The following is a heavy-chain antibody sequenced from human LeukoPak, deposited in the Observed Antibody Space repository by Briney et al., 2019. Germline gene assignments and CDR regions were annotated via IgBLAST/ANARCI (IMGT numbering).Heavy chain of an antibody. CDR2: IIPIFGTA. J-gene: IGHJ5*02. V-gene: IGHV1-69*05. CDR1: GGTFSSYA. Sequence: EASVKVSCKASGGTFSSYAISWVRQAPGQGLEWMGGIIPIFGTANYAQKFQGRVTITTDESTSTAYMELSSLRSEDTAVYYCARELLSSSGYDSSVVISDWFDPWGQGTLVTVSS. D-gene: IGHD3-22*01. CDR3: ARELLSSSGYDSSVVISDWFDP.